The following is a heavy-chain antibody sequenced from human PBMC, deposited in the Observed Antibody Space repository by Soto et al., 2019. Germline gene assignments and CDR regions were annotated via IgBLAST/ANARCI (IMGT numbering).Heavy chain of an antibody. CDR3: ARGVVTTRFQAHYHYGMAV. J-gene: IGHJ6*02. CDR1: GYTFTSYD. Sequence: ASVKVSCKVSGYTFTSYDINWVRQAPGQGLEWMGWMNPNSGNAGYAEKFQGRVTMTRNIFISTAYMELRGLTSDDTAVYYCARGVVTTRFQAHYHYGMAVWGQGTTVTVSS. D-gene: IGHD4-17*01. CDR2: MNPNSGNA. V-gene: IGHV1-8*01.